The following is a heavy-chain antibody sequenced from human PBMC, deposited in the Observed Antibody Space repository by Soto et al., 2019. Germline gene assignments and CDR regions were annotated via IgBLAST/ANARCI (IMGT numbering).Heavy chain of an antibody. J-gene: IGHJ4*02. CDR2: IVPMFGTS. CDR3: NRGSEYDFWSGYL. V-gene: IGHV1-69*06. CDR1: GGTSTRYA. Sequence: ERLVQSGAEVRKPGSSVKVSCKVTGGTSTRYAINWVRQAPVQGLEWMGGIVPMFGTSKYAQKFQGRVTITADTSTNIAYMELRSLRSEDTAVYYCNRGSEYDFWSGYLWGQGTLVSVSS. D-gene: IGHD3-3*01.